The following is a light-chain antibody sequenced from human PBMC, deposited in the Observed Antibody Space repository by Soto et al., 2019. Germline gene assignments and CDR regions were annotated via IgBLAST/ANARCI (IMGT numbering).Light chain of an antibody. CDR1: QSVSNS. J-gene: IGKJ5*01. CDR2: DVS. Sequence: ELVLTQAPATLSLSPGERVTLSCRARQSVSNSLSCYQQKPGQPPRLLLYDVSNRATGIPARFSGSGSWTDFTLTITSLEPEDCAVYFCHQRYNWPRVTFGQGTQLEIK. CDR3: HQRYNWPRVT. V-gene: IGKV3-11*01.